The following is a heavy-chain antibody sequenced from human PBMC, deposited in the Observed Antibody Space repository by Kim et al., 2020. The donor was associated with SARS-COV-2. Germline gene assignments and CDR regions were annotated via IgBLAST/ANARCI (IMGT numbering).Heavy chain of an antibody. V-gene: IGHV3-23*01. Sequence: GGSLRLSCAASGFTFSNYDLSWVRQATGKGLEWVSGIDYGGTTTYYSDSVKGRFTISRDNSKSTLYLQMNGLTAGDTAVYYCAKHEERTHDYWGQGTLVTVSS. CDR2: IDYGGTTT. J-gene: IGHJ4*02. CDR3: AKHEERTHDY. CDR1: GFTFSNYD.